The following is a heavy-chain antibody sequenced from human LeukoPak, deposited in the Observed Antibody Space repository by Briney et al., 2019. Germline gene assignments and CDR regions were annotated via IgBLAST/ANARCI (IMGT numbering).Heavy chain of an antibody. D-gene: IGHD2-21*02. CDR1: GFTFSSYW. Sequence: GGSLRLSCAASGFTFSSYWMSWVRQAPGKGLEWVANIKQDGSEKYYVDSVKGRFTISRDDAKNSLYRQMNSLRAEDTAVYYCARDPYGDHQPGGFDYWGQGTLVTVSS. J-gene: IGHJ4*02. CDR3: ARDPYGDHQPGGFDY. CDR2: IKQDGSEK. V-gene: IGHV3-7*01.